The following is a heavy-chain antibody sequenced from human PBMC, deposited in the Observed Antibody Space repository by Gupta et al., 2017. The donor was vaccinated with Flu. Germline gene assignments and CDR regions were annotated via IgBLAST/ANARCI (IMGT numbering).Heavy chain of an antibody. V-gene: IGHV1-2*02. CDR1: GFTSTDYS. CDR3: ARDIRGTGWLDP. J-gene: IGHJ5*02. CDR2: INPQNGDK. D-gene: IGHD1-20*01. Sequence: TSGFTSTDYSLHGGRQAPGRGLEWVGGINPQNGDKNNAQNVQGRGTMTRDTSIKTASMELSSLRADGTAVYYCARDIRGTGWLDPGGQGTMVTVSS.